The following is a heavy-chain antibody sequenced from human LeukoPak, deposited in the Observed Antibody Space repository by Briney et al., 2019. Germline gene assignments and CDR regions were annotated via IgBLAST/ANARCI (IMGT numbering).Heavy chain of an antibody. CDR1: GYTFTSYG. J-gene: IGHJ4*02. V-gene: IGHV1-18*01. CDR3: ARPASQAVAGTFYY. D-gene: IGHD6-19*01. Sequence: GASVKVSCKASGYTFTSYGISWVRQAPGQGLKWMGWISAYNGNTNYAQKLQGRVTMTTDTSTSTAYMELRSLRSDDTAVYYCARPASQAVAGTFYYWGQGTLVTVSS. CDR2: ISAYNGNT.